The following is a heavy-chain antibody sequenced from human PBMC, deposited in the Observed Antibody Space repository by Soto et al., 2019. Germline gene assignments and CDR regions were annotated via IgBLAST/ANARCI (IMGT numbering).Heavy chain of an antibody. D-gene: IGHD3-3*01. CDR1: GYTFTSYD. CDR3: ARDRKFDFWRKGLDV. V-gene: IGHV1-8*01. Sequence: QVQLVQSGAEVKKPGASVKVSYKASGYTFTSYDINWVRQAPGQGLEWMGWMDPNSGVTGYAQKFQGRVTMTRDTSTTTAHMELSGLRSEDTAVYYCARDRKFDFWRKGLDVWGQGTTVTVSS. J-gene: IGHJ6*02. CDR2: MDPNSGVT.